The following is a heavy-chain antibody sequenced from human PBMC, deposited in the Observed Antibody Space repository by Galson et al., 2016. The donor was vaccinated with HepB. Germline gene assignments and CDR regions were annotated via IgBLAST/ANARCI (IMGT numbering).Heavy chain of an antibody. CDR1: GFTFNYYA. CDR2: TSYDETQK. J-gene: IGHJ4*02. V-gene: IGHV3-30*04. CDR3: VRDVFATGIPSAFDY. Sequence: SLRLSCAASGFTFNYYALHWVRQAPGKGLEWVATTSYDETQKFYADGVRGRFTIPRDNAQNTLLLQMNSLTTQDTAVYYCVRDVFATGIPSAFDYWGQGTPVTVSS. D-gene: IGHD2-2*01.